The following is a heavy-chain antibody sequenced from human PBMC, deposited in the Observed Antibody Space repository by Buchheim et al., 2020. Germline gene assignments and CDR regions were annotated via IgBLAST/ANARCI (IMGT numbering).Heavy chain of an antibody. CDR1: GFSFNNAW. V-gene: IGHV3-15*01. D-gene: IGHD3-16*01. CDR2: IKRSSDGGTT. J-gene: IGHJ4*02. Sequence: EVQVVESGGGLVKPGGSLTLSCAASGFSFNNAWMTWVRQAPGKGPEWIGRIKRSSDGGTTDYAAPVKDRFIISRDDSKNTLYLQMNSLEFEDTAVYYCATGGSCVNYECYSFGYWGQGTL. CDR3: ATGGSCVNYECYSFGY.